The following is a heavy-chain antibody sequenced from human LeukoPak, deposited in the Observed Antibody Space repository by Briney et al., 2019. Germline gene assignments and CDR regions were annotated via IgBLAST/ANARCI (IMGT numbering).Heavy chain of an antibody. D-gene: IGHD1-1*01. J-gene: IGHJ4*02. Sequence: ASVKVSCKASGGTFSSYAISWVRQAPGQGLEWMGGIIPIFGTANYAQKFQGRVTITADESTSTAYMELSSLRSEDTAVYYCAKGAGTSYYFDYWGQGTLVTVSS. V-gene: IGHV1-69*01. CDR3: AKGAGTSYYFDY. CDR2: IIPIFGTA. CDR1: GGTFSSYA.